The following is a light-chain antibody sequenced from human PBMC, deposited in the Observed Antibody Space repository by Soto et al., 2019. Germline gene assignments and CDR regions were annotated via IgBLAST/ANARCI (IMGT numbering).Light chain of an antibody. J-gene: IGKJ1*01. Sequence: DIQMTQSPSSLSASVGDRVTXXXXASQTIGTYLHWYQHKPGRAPSLLISDVSTLQSGVPGRFRGSGSETEFTLTISSLQPDDFATYYCQQYNSYSRTFGQGTKVDI. CDR2: DVS. CDR1: QTIGTY. CDR3: QQYNSYSRT. V-gene: IGKV1-5*01.